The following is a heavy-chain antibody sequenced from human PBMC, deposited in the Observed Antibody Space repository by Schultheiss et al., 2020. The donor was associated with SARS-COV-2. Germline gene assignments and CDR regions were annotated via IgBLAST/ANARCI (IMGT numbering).Heavy chain of an antibody. Sequence: GGSLRLSCAASGFTFSSYWMSWVRQAPGKGLEWVANIKQDGSEKYYVDSVKGRFTISRDNAKNSLYLQMNSLRAEDTAVYYCAKDISRDEDAFDIWGQGTMVTVSS. CDR2: IKQDGSEK. V-gene: IGHV3-7*01. CDR1: GFTFSSYW. D-gene: IGHD5-24*01. J-gene: IGHJ3*02. CDR3: AKDISRDEDAFDI.